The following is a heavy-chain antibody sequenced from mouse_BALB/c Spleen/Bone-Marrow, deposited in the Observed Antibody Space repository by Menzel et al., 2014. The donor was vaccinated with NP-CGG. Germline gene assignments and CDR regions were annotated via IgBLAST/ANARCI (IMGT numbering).Heavy chain of an antibody. CDR2: IRNKANGYTT. CDR3: ARDRRGLLFDS. J-gene: IGHJ2*01. V-gene: IGHV7-3*02. Sequence: EVKLMESGGGLVQPGGSLRLSCATSGFTFTDYYMNWVRQPPGKALEWLAFIRNKANGYTTEYSASVKGRFTISRDNSQSILYLQMNTLRAEDSATYVCARDRRGLLFDSWGQGTTLTVSS. CDR1: GFTFTDYY.